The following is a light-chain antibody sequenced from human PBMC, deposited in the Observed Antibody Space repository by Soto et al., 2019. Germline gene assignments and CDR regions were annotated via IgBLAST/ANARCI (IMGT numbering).Light chain of an antibody. Sequence: SVLTQPPSASGSPGQSVTISCTGTSSDVGGYNYVSWYQQHPGKAPKLMIYEVNKRPSGVPDRFSGSKSGNTASLTVSGLQAEDEADYYCNSYAGSPYVFGTGTRSPS. V-gene: IGLV2-8*01. J-gene: IGLJ1*01. CDR2: EVN. CDR1: SSDVGGYNY. CDR3: NSYAGSPYV.